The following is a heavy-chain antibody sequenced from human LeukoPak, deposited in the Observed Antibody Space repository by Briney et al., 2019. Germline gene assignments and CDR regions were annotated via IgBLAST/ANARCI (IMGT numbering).Heavy chain of an antibody. D-gene: IGHD3-10*01. J-gene: IGHJ3*02. Sequence: GGSLRLSCAASGFTFSDHYMTWIRQAPGKGLEWISYITTSSSYTNYADSVKGRFTISRDNAKNSLYLQMNSLRVEDTAMYYCARGRLWFGEFTSRGTFDIWGQGTMVTVSS. V-gene: IGHV3-11*06. CDR1: GFTFSDHY. CDR2: ITTSSSYT. CDR3: ARGRLWFGEFTSRGTFDI.